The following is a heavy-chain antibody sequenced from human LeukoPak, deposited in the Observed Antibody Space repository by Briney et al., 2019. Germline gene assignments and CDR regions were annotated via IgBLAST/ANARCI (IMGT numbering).Heavy chain of an antibody. D-gene: IGHD3-10*01. V-gene: IGHV3-21*01. CDR2: ISSSSSYI. CDR1: GFTFSAYW. Sequence: GGSLRLSCAASGFTFSAYWMHWVRQAPGKGLEWVSSISSSSSYIYYADSVKGRFTISRDNAKNSLYLQMNSLRAEDTAVYYCARDSEYYFDYWGQGTLVTVSS. CDR3: ARDSEYYFDY. J-gene: IGHJ4*02.